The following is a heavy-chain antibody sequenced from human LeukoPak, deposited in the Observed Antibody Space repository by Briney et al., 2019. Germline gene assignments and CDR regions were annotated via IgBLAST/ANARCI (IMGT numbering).Heavy chain of an antibody. CDR1: GGSISSGGYY. J-gene: IGHJ4*02. CDR3: AMVEQRREYFDY. D-gene: IGHD3-10*01. V-gene: IGHV4-30-2*01. CDR2: IYHSGST. Sequence: TPSETLSLTCTVSGGSISSGGYYWSWIRQPPGKGLEWIGYIYHSGSTYYNPSLKSRVTISVDKSKNQFSLKLSSVTAADTAVYYCAMVEQRREYFDYWGQGTLVTVSS.